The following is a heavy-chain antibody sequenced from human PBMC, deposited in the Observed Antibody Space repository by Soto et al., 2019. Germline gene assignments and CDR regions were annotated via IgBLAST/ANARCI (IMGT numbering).Heavy chain of an antibody. CDR1: GFTFTNYA. CDR2: INAGNDDT. D-gene: IGHD1-1*01. CDR3: ARDRRVTTTFSLDY. Sequence: QVQLVQSGAEVKKPGASVKVSCKASGFTFTNYAMHWVRQAPGQSLEWMGWINAGNDDTYYSQKFQGRVTITRDTSASTAYMELSSLTSEDTAVYFCARDRRVTTTFSLDYWGQGTQVTV. J-gene: IGHJ4*02. V-gene: IGHV1-3*01.